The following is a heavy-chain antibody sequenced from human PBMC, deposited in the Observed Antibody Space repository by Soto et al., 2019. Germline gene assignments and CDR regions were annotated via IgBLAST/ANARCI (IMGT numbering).Heavy chain of an antibody. CDR3: TTDIGSLVPAAMPDYYYYYGMDV. CDR1: GFTFSNAW. CDR2: IKSKTDGGTT. D-gene: IGHD2-2*01. V-gene: IGHV3-15*07. J-gene: IGHJ6*02. Sequence: GGSLRLSCAASGFTFSNAWMNWVRQAPGKGLEWVGRIKSKTDGGTTDYAAPVKGRFTISRDDSKNTLYLQMNSLKTEDTAGYYCTTDIGSLVPAAMPDYYYYYGMDVWGQGTTVTVSS.